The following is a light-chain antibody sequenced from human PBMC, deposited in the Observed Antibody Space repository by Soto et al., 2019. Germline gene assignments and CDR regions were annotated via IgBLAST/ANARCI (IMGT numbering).Light chain of an antibody. Sequence: EIVVTQSPGTLSLSPGERATLSCRASQSVSSSYLAWYQQKPGQAPRLLIYGASSRATGIPDRFSGSGSGTDFTLTISRLEPEDFAVYYCQQYGSSPFTFGPGTNVDIK. CDR2: GAS. J-gene: IGKJ3*01. CDR1: QSVSSSY. V-gene: IGKV3-20*01. CDR3: QQYGSSPFT.